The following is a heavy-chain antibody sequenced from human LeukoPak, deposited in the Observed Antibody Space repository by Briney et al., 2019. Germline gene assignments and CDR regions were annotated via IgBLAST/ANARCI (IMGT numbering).Heavy chain of an antibody. J-gene: IGHJ3*02. CDR1: GGSISSSSYY. V-gene: IGHV4-39*07. CDR2: IYYSGST. Sequence: SETLSLTCTVSGGSISSSSYYWGWIRQPPGKGLEWIGSIYYSGSTYYNPSLKSRVTISVDTSKNQFSLKLSSVTAADTAVYYCAGEPITMIVVVITSDAFDIWGQGTMATVSS. CDR3: AGEPITMIVVVITSDAFDI. D-gene: IGHD3-22*01.